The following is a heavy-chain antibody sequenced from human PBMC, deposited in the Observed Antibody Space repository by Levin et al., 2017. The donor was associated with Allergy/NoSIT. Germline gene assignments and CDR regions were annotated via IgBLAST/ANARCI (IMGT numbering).Heavy chain of an antibody. V-gene: IGHV3-23*01. CDR2: ITGGGFNT. CDR1: GFSISEYA. D-gene: IGHD1/OR15-1a*01. Sequence: TGGSLRLSCAVSGFSISEYAMAWVRQAPGKGLEWVSEITGGGFNTYYGDSVKGRFTVSKDDSKDMLYLDLSSLRVEDTAVYYCAKKQSGTSGFSFDVWGQGTMVTVSS. J-gene: IGHJ3*01. CDR3: AKKQSGTSGFSFDV.